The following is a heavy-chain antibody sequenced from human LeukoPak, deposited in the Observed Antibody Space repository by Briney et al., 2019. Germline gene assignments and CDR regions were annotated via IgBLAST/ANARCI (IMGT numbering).Heavy chain of an antibody. CDR3: ARGQWLIN. CDR2: ISYDGSNK. J-gene: IGHJ4*02. V-gene: IGHV3-30*04. D-gene: IGHD6-19*01. CDR1: GFTFSSYA. Sequence: PGRSLRLSCAASGFTFSSYAMHWVRQAPGKGLEWVAVISYDGSNKYYADSVKGRFTISRDNSKNTLYLQMNSLRAEDTAVYYCARGQWLINWGQGTLVTVSS.